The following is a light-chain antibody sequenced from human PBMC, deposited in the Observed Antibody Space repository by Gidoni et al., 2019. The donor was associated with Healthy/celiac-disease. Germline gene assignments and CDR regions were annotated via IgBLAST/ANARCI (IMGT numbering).Light chain of an antibody. Sequence: EIVMPQSPATLSVSPGERAPLSCRASQSVSSNLAWYQQKPGQAPRLLIYGASTRATGIPDRCSGSGSGTELTLTISSLQSEDFAVYYCQQYNNWPLFGPGTKVDIK. CDR2: GAS. J-gene: IGKJ3*01. CDR1: QSVSSN. V-gene: IGKV3-15*01. CDR3: QQYNNWPL.